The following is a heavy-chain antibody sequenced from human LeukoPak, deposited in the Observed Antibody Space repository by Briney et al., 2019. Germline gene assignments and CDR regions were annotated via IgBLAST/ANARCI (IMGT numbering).Heavy chain of an antibody. V-gene: IGHV1-46*01. J-gene: IGHJ4*02. D-gene: IGHD1-26*01. Sequence: ASVKVSCKASGYTFTSYDMHWVRQAPGQGLEWMGIINPSGGSTSYAQKFQGRVTITRDMSTSTVYMGLSSLSSEDTAVYYCARVTVSGSYRGGQGTLVTVSS. CDR3: ARVTVSGSYR. CDR1: GYTFTSYD. CDR2: INPSGGST.